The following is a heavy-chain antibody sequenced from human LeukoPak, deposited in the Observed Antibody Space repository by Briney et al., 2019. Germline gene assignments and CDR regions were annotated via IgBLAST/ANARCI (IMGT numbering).Heavy chain of an antibody. D-gene: IGHD3-22*01. V-gene: IGHV4-30-4*01. J-gene: IGHJ5*02. Sequence: SETLSLTCTVSGGSISSGDYYWSWIRQPPGKGLEWIAYMYYSSSTYYNPSLKSRVTMSADTSKNQLSLKLSSVTAAGTAVYYCARPYYYDSRIDPWGQGILVTVSS. CDR2: MYYSSST. CDR1: GGSISSGDYY. CDR3: ARPYYYDSRIDP.